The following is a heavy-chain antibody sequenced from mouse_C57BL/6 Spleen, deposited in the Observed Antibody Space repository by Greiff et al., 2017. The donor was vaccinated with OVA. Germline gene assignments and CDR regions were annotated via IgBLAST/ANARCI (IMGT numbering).Heavy chain of an antibody. V-gene: IGHV1-55*01. CDR2: IYPGSGST. Sequence: QVQLQQPGAELVKPGASVKLSCKASGYTFTSYWITWVKQRPGQGLEWIGDIYPGSGSTNYNEKFKSKATLTVDTSSSTAYMQLCGVTSEDSGVYDYATVVATDYWGQGTTVTVSS. J-gene: IGHJ2*01. D-gene: IGHD1-1*01. CDR3: ATVVATDY. CDR1: GYTFTSYW.